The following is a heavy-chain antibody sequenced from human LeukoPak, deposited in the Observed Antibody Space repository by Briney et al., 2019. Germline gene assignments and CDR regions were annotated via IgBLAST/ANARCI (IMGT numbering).Heavy chain of an antibody. D-gene: IGHD3-10*01. J-gene: IGHJ6*02. V-gene: IGHV3-30*02. CDR1: GSTFSSYG. CDR2: IRYDGSNK. Sequence: GGSLRLSCAASGSTFSSYGMHWVRQAPGKGPEWVAFIRYDGSNKYYADSVKGRFTISRDNSKNTLYLQMNSLRAEDTAVYYCAKDVGFYYYYGMDVWGQGTTVTVSS. CDR3: AKDVGFYYYYGMDV.